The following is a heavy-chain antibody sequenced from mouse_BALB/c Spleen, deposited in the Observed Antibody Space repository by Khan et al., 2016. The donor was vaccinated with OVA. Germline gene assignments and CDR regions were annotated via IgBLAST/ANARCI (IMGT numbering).Heavy chain of an antibody. CDR3: ARRNYFGYTFAY. CDR1: GYTFTDYY. J-gene: IGHJ3*01. Sequence: QVQLQQSGAELARPGASVKLSCKASGYTFTDYYINWVKQRTGQGLEWIGEISPGSGDTYYNEKFKGKATLTADKSSSTAYMQLNSLTSEASAVYFCARRNYFGYTFAYGGQGTLVTVSA. CDR2: ISPGSGDT. V-gene: IGHV1-77*01. D-gene: IGHD1-2*01.